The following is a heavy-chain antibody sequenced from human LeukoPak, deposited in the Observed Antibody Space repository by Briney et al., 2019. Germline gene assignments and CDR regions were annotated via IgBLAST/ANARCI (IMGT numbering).Heavy chain of an antibody. CDR2: ISGYNGHT. CDR3: ARDGRHRYYYDSSGFYGSWFDP. Sequence: ASVTVSCKASGYNFIGYYIHWVRQAPGQGLEWMGWISGYNGHTKNAQKLQGRVTMTTDTSTSTAYMELRSLRSDDTAVYYCARDGRHRYYYDSSGFYGSWFDPWGQGTLVTVSS. D-gene: IGHD3-22*01. J-gene: IGHJ5*02. CDR1: GYNFIGYY. V-gene: IGHV1-18*04.